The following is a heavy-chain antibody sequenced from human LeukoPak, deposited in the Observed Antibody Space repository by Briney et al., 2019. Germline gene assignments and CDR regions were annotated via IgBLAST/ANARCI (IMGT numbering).Heavy chain of an antibody. D-gene: IGHD3-16*02. CDR3: ARALSSIAWDAFDI. CDR2: IYYSGST. J-gene: IGHJ3*02. V-gene: IGHV4-59*01. CDR1: GGSISSYY. Sequence: SETLSLTCTVSGGSISSYYWSWIRQPPGKGLEWIGYIYYSGSTNYNPSLKSRVTISVDTSKNQFSLKLSSVTAADTAVYYCARALSSIAWDAFDIWVQGTMVTVSS.